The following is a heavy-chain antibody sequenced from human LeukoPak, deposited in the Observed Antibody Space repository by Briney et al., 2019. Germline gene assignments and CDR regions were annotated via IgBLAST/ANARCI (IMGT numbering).Heavy chain of an antibody. J-gene: IGHJ4*02. CDR2: IGISSGNT. CDR3: AKDRGYCSGGSCYYFDY. D-gene: IGHD2-15*01. CDR1: GFNFIDYS. V-gene: IGHV3-48*01. Sequence: GGSLRLSCAASGFNFIDYSMNWVRQAPGKGLEWISYIGISSGNTKYADSVKGRFTISRDNSKNTLYLQMNSLRAEDTAVYYCAKDRGYCSGGSCYYFDYWGQGTLVTVSS.